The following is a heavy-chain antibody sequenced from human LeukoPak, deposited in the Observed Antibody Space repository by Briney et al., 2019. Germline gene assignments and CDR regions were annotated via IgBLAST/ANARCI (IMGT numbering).Heavy chain of an antibody. D-gene: IGHD4-17*01. J-gene: IGHJ2*01. CDR1: GFTVSSNY. Sequence: GGSLRLSCAASGFTVSSNYMTWVRQAPGKGLEWVSTISGSGGNIYYADSVKGRFTISRDNSKNTLYLQINSLKAGDTAVYYCAKEVLDYEIPFWYFDLWRRGTLVTVSS. CDR3: AKEVLDYEIPFWYFDL. CDR2: ISGSGGNI. V-gene: IGHV3-23*01.